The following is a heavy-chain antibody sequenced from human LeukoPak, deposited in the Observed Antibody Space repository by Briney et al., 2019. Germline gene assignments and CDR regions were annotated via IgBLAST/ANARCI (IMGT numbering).Heavy chain of an antibody. Sequence: SETLSLTCGVYGGPFSDHYWSWIRQTPGKGLEWIGGINHSGSTNYNPSLKSRVTISVDTSKNQFSLKLSSVTAADTAVYYCARVTADAFDIWGQGTMVTVSS. J-gene: IGHJ3*02. CDR3: ARVTADAFDI. CDR1: GGPFSDHY. V-gene: IGHV4-34*01. CDR2: INHSGST.